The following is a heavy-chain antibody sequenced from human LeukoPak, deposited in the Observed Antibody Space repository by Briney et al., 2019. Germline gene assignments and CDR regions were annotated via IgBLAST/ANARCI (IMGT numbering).Heavy chain of an antibody. J-gene: IGHJ4*02. CDR3: ASNYYDTSGCDY. CDR2: ISYDGSHI. D-gene: IGHD3-22*01. V-gene: IGHV3-30*04. CDR1: GFTFSSYA. Sequence: GGSLTLSCAASGFTFSSYAMHWVRQAPGKGLEWVAVISYDGSHIYYADSVKGRFTISRDNSKNTLYLQMNSLRAEDTAVYYCASNYYDTSGCDYWGQGTLVTVSS.